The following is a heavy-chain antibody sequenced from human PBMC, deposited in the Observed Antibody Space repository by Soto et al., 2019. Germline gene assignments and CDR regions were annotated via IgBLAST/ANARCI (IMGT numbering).Heavy chain of an antibody. CDR1: GFTFSSYG. CDR2: ISYDGSNK. J-gene: IGHJ4*02. V-gene: IGHV3-30*18. CDR3: AKSGTAAAVSYFDY. D-gene: IGHD6-13*01. Sequence: GGSLRLSCAASGFTFSSYGMHWVHQAPGKGLEWVAVISYDGSNKYYADSVKGRFTISRDNSKNTLYLQMNSLRADDTAVYYCAKSGTAAAVSYFDYWGQGALVTVSS.